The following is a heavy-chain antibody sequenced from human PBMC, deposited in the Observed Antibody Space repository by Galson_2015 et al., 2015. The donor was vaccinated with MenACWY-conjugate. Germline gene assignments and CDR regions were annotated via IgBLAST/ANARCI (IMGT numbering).Heavy chain of an antibody. CDR1: GGTSSSST. J-gene: IGHJ4*02. D-gene: IGHD3-22*01. V-gene: IGHV1-69*13. Sequence: SVKVSCKASGGTSSSSTINWVRQAPGQGLEWMGRIIPIFGTANYAQKFQGRVTITADESTSTAYMELSSLRSEDTAVYYCASSYYYDSSGYYYSQYWGQGTLVTVSS. CDR2: IIPIFGTA. CDR3: ASSYYYDSSGYYYSQY.